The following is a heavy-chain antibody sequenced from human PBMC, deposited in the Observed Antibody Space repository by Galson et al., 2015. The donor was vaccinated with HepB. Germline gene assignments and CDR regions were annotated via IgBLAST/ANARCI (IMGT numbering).Heavy chain of an antibody. CDR3: ARGQARDYSAADY. J-gene: IGHJ4*02. CDR2: ICYSGSS. CDR1: GGASSSYY. Sequence: QVQLQESGPGLVKPSETLSLTCTVSGGASSSYYWSWIRQPPGKGLEWYGYICYSGSSNYNPSLKSRATISVDTSKNQFSQKLTSVTAADTAVYYCARGQARDYSAADYWGQGTLVTVSS. D-gene: IGHD4-17*01. V-gene: IGHV4-59*08.